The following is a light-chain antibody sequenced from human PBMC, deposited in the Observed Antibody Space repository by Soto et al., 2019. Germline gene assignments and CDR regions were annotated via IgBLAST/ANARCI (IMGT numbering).Light chain of an antibody. J-gene: IGKJ3*01. CDR3: HHYSRSPFT. Sequence: EIVLTQSPGTMSLSPGERATLSCRASQSVSSSYLAWYQQKPGQAPRLLIYGASSRATGIPDRFSGSGSGTDFTLTISSLEPEDFAVYYCHHYSRSPFTFGPGTKVDIK. CDR1: QSVSSSY. CDR2: GAS. V-gene: IGKV3-20*01.